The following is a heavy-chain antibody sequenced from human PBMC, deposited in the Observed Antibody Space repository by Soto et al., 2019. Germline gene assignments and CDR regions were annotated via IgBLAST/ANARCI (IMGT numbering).Heavy chain of an antibody. CDR1: GFSLSTSGMC. CDR3: ARISPGPLFGGVIVDY. J-gene: IGHJ4*02. CDR2: IDWDDDK. Sequence: SGPTLVNPTPTLTLTCTFSGFSLSTSGMCVSWIRQPPGKALEWLARIDWDDDKYYSTSLKTRLTISKDTSKNQVVLTMTNMDPVDTATYYCARISPGPLFGGVIVDYWGQGTLVTVSS. V-gene: IGHV2-70*11. D-gene: IGHD3-16*02.